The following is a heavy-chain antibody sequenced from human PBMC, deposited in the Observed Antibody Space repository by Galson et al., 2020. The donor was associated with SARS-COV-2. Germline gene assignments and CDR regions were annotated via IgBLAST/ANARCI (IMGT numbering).Heavy chain of an antibody. D-gene: IGHD3-22*01. CDR2: ISDSGGAT. J-gene: IGHJ6*03. CDR1: GFTFNNFA. CDR3: AKGRGDYYDNNMDV. Sequence: GESLKISCAASGFTFNNFAMNWVRQAPGKGLECVSSISDSGGATTYADSVKGRFTVSRDNFKNIMYLRLSSLRVEDTAIYFCAKGRGDYYDNNMDVWGTGTTVTVSS. V-gene: IGHV3-23*01.